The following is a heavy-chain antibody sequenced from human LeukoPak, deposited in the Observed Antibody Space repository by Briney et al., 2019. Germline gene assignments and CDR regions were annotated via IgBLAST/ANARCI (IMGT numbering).Heavy chain of an antibody. CDR3: ARDGSYSSSWYIGAFDI. D-gene: IGHD6-13*01. CDR2: IYHSGST. V-gene: IGHV4-30-2*01. Sequence: PSETLSLTCTVSGGSISSGGYYWSWIRQPPGKGLEWIGYIYHSGSTYYNPSLKSRVTISVDRSKNQFSLKLSSVTAADTAVYYCARDGSYSSSWYIGAFDIWGQGTMVTVSS. J-gene: IGHJ3*02. CDR1: GGSISSGGYY.